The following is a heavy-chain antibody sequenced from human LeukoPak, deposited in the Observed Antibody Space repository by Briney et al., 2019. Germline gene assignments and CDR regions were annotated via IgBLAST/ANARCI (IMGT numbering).Heavy chain of an antibody. V-gene: IGHV4-4*02. CDR2: IYHSGST. CDR1: GGSISSSNW. Sequence: PSETLSLTCAVSGGSISSSNWWSWVRQPPGKGLEWIGEIYHSGSTNYNPSLKSRVTISVDKSKNQFSLKLSSVTAADTAVYYCARVLDIVVVPAARPNSYYYYYMDVWGKGTTVTVSS. J-gene: IGHJ6*03. CDR3: ARVLDIVVVPAARPNSYYYYYMDV. D-gene: IGHD2-2*01.